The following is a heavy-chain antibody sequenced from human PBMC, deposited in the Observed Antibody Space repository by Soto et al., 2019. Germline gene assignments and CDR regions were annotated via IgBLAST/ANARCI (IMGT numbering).Heavy chain of an antibody. D-gene: IGHD1-26*01. CDR2: ISGSGGST. J-gene: IGHJ4*02. CDR1: GFTFSSYA. V-gene: IGHV3-23*01. CDR3: AKGASRHAVGATPFDY. Sequence: GGSLRLSCAASGFTFSSYAMSWVRQAPGKGLEWVSAISGSGGSTYYADSVKGRFTISRDNSKNTLYLQMNGLRAEDTAVYYCAKGASRHAVGATPFDYWGQGTLVTVSS.